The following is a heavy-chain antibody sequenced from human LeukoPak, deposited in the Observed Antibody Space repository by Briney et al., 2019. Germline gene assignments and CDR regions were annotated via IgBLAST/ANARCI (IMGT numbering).Heavy chain of an antibody. V-gene: IGHV3-48*03. CDR1: GFTFSSYE. Sequence: GGSLRLSCAASGFTFSSYEMNWVRQAPGKGLEWVSYISSSGSTIYYADSVKGRFTISRDTAENSLFLQMNSLRAEDTAVYYCARDTDWSFDYWGQGILVTVSS. J-gene: IGHJ4*02. CDR2: ISSSGSTI. D-gene: IGHD2-21*01. CDR3: ARDTDWSFDY.